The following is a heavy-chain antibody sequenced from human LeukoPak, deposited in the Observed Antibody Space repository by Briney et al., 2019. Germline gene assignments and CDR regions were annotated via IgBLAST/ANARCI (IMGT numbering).Heavy chain of an antibody. Sequence: GGSLRLSCAASGFTFDDYGLSWVRQAPGKGLEWVSGINWNGGSTGYADSVKGRFTISRDNSKNTLYLQMNSLRAEDTAVYYCAKDSGNLNGWGQGTLVTVSS. D-gene: IGHD4-23*01. CDR2: INWNGGST. CDR1: GFTFDDYG. CDR3: AKDSGNLNG. J-gene: IGHJ4*02. V-gene: IGHV3-20*04.